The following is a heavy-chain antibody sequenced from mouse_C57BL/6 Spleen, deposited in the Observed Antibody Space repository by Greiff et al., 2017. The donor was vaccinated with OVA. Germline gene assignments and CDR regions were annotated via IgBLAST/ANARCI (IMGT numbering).Heavy chain of an antibody. J-gene: IGHJ1*03. D-gene: IGHD2-2*01. Sequence: VKLQESGAELARPGASVKLSCKASGYTFTSYGISWVKQRTGQGLEWIGEIYPRSGNTYYNEKFKGKATLTADKSSSTAYMELRSLTSEDSAVYFCAREGYGYDEYFDVWGTGTTVTVSS. CDR2: IYPRSGNT. CDR1: GYTFTSYG. V-gene: IGHV1-81*01. CDR3: AREGYGYDEYFDV.